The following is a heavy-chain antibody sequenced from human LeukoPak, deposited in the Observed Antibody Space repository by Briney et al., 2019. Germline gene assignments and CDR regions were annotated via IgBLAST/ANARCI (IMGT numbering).Heavy chain of an antibody. J-gene: IGHJ6*03. V-gene: IGHV3-48*01. CDR1: GFTFSSYS. CDR3: ARGLSTVTTDPGEQYYYYYYMDV. CDR2: ISSSSSTI. D-gene: IGHD4-17*01. Sequence: PGGSLRLSCAASGFTFSSYSMNWVRQAPGKGLEWVSYISSSSSTIYYADSVKGRFTISRDNAKNSLYLQMNSLRAEGTAVYYCARGLSTVTTDPGEQYYYYYYMDVWGKGTTVTISS.